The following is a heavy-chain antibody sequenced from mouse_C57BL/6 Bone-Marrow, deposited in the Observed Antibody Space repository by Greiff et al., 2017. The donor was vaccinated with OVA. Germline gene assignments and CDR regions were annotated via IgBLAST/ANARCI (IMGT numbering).Heavy chain of an antibody. D-gene: IGHD2-5*01. CDR1: GYTFTDYE. CDR3: ARDYSSYCAMDY. Sequence: EPGAELVRPGASVTLSCKASGYTFTDYEMHWVKQTPVHGLEWIGAIDPETGGAAYNQKFKGKAILTADKSSSTAYMELRSLTSEDSAVYYCARDYSSYCAMDYWGKGTTVTVSS. J-gene: IGHJ4*01. V-gene: IGHV1-15*01. CDR2: IDPETGGA.